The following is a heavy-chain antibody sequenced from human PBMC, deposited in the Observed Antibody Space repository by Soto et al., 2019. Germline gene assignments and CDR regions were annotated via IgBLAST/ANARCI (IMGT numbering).Heavy chain of an antibody. V-gene: IGHV4-30-4*01. CDR1: GGSISSGDYY. Sequence: QVQLQESGPGLMKPSQTLSLTCTVSGGSISSGDYYWSWIRQPPGKGLEWIAYIYYSGSTYYNPSLESRVTISVDTSKNQFSLKLSSVTAADTAVYYCARGVTGNAFDVWGQGTMVTVSS. J-gene: IGHJ3*01. D-gene: IGHD7-27*01. CDR2: IYYSGST. CDR3: ARGVTGNAFDV.